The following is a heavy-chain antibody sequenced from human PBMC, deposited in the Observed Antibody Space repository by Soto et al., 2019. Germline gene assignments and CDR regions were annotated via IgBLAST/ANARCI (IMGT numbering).Heavy chain of an antibody. Sequence: SVKVSFKASGGTFSSYAISWVRQAPGQGLEWMGGIIPIFGTANYAQKFQGRVTITADESTSTAYMELSSLRSEDTAVYYCARALAGSGTTSRVYYYYYGMDVWGQGTTVTVSS. CDR3: ARALAGSGTTSRVYYYYYGMDV. CDR2: IIPIFGTA. J-gene: IGHJ6*02. V-gene: IGHV1-69*13. D-gene: IGHD1-7*01. CDR1: GGTFSSYA.